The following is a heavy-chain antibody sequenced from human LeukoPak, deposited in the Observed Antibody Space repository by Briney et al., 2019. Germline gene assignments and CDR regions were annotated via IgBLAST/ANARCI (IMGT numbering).Heavy chain of an antibody. CDR1: GYNFTSYW. CDR3: ARGYYGPFGFDY. CDR2: MYPGDSDT. V-gene: IGHV5-51*01. J-gene: IGHJ4*02. D-gene: IGHD4-17*01. Sequence: GESLKISCKGSGYNFTSYWIGWVRQMPGKGPEWMGIMYPGDSDTRYSPSFQGQVTISVDKSITTAYLQWSSLKASDTAVYFCARGYYGPFGFDYWGQGTLVTVSS.